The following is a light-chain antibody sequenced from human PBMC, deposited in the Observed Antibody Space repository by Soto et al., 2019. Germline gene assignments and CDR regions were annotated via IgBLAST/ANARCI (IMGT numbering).Light chain of an antibody. CDR1: HSVSSSY. Sequence: EIVVTQCPGTLSLSLGERATLSCRASHSVSSSYLAWYQTKPGQAPRLLIYGASIRATVIPDSFSVSWSGTDCTLTISRLEAEDFAVYYCHHYETFGQGTKVEIK. CDR3: HHYET. CDR2: GAS. J-gene: IGKJ1*01. V-gene: IGKV3-20*01.